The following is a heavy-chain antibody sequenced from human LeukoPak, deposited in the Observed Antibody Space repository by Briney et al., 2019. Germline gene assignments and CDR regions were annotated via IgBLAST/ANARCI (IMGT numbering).Heavy chain of an antibody. J-gene: IGHJ5*02. CDR3: ARGRGKFDP. Sequence: SETLSLTCTVSGGPISSYYWSWIRQPPGKGLEWVGYIYYSGSTNYNPSLKSRVTISVDTSKNQFSLKLSSVSAADTAVYYCARGRGKFDPWGQGTLVTVSS. CDR1: GGPISSYY. D-gene: IGHD1-26*01. CDR2: IYYSGST. V-gene: IGHV4-59*01.